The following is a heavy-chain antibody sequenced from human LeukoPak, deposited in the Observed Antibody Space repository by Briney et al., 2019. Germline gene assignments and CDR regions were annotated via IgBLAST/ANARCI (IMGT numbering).Heavy chain of an antibody. Sequence: PSETLSLTCTVSGGSISNSSYYWGWIRRPPGKGLEWIGSIYYSGSTYYNPSLKSRVTISVDTPKNQFSLKLSSVTAADTAVYYCAREARGGITMVRTNMDVWGKGTTVTISS. CDR2: IYYSGST. J-gene: IGHJ6*03. V-gene: IGHV4-39*02. D-gene: IGHD3-10*01. CDR1: GGSISNSSYY. CDR3: AREARGGITMVRTNMDV.